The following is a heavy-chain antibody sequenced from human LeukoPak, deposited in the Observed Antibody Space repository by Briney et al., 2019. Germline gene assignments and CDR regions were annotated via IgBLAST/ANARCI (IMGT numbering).Heavy chain of an antibody. V-gene: IGHV4-34*01. CDR3: ARQTASGWYPFDH. CDR2: INHSGST. D-gene: IGHD6-19*01. Sequence: SSETLSLTCAVYGGSFSGYYWSWIRQPPGKGLEWIGEINHSGSTNYNPSLKSRVTISVDTSKNQFSLKLSSVTAADTAVYYCARQTASGWYPFDHWGQGTLVTVSS. J-gene: IGHJ4*02. CDR1: GGSFSGYY.